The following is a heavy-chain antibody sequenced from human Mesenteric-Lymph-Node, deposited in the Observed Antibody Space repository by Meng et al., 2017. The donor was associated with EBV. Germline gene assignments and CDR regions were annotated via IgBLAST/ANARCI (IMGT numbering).Heavy chain of an antibody. CDR1: GVTFINSW. CDR2: IKSKTDGGTT. D-gene: IGHD2-2*01. CDR3: IHLRNNQLLD. J-gene: IGHJ4*02. Sequence: VQRVEAGGVLVKPGGSLRLSCAASGVTFINSWMSWVRQAPGKGLEWVGRIKSKTDGGTTDYAAPVKGRFTISRDESKNTVHLQMNSLTTEDTAIYYCIHLRNNQLLDWAQGTLVTVSS. V-gene: IGHV3-15*01.